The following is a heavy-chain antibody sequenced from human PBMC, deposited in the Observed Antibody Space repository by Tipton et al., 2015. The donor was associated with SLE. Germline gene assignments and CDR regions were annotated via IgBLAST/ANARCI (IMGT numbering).Heavy chain of an antibody. J-gene: IGHJ5*02. CDR1: GFTFTNYV. Sequence: RSLRLSCAASGFTFTNYVMTWVRQPPGKGLEWVAAISWDGGSVVYADSVKGRFAISRDNAQNSLYLEMNILRTEDTAVYYCAKDKTFHFGSGTLFDPWGPGTLVTVSS. CDR3: AKDKTFHFGSGTLFDP. D-gene: IGHD2/OR15-2a*01. CDR2: ISWDGGSV. V-gene: IGHV3-9*01.